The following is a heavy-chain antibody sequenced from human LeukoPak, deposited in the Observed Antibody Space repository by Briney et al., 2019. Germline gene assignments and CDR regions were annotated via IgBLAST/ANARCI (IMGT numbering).Heavy chain of an antibody. CDR3: ASPIAAAPFFDY. Sequence: SETLSLTCAVYGGSFSGYYWSWIRQPPGKGLEWIGEINHSGSTNYNPSLKSRVTISVDTSKNQFSLKLSSVTAADTAVYYCASPIAAAPFFDYWGQGTLVTDSS. J-gene: IGHJ4*02. D-gene: IGHD6-13*01. CDR2: INHSGST. CDR1: GGSFSGYY. V-gene: IGHV4-34*01.